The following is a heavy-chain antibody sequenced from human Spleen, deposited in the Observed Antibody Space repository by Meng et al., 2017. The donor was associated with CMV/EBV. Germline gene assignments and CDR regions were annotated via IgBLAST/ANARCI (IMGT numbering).Heavy chain of an antibody. D-gene: IGHD4/OR15-4a*01. CDR3: AKALGANYYYYGMDV. J-gene: IGHJ6*02. Sequence: LSLTCAASGFTFDDYAMHWVRQAPGKGLEWVSGISWNSGSIGYADSVKGRFTISRDNAKNSLYLQMNSLRAEDMALYYCAKALGANYYYYGMDVWGQGTTVTVSS. V-gene: IGHV3-9*03. CDR1: GFTFDDYA. CDR2: ISWNSGSI.